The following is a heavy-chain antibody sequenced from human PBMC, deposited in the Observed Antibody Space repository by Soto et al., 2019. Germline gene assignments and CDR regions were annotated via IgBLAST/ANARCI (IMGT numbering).Heavy chain of an antibody. J-gene: IGHJ4*02. CDR1: GFTFGSYG. CDR3: AKLPFTMIVVGPPDY. Sequence: QVQLVESGGGVVQPGRSLRLSCAASGFTFGSYGMHWVRQAPGKGLEWVAVISYDGSNKYYADSVKGRFTISRDNSKNTLYLQMNSLRAEDTAVYYCAKLPFTMIVVGPPDYWGQGTLVTVSS. D-gene: IGHD3-22*01. V-gene: IGHV3-30*18. CDR2: ISYDGSNK.